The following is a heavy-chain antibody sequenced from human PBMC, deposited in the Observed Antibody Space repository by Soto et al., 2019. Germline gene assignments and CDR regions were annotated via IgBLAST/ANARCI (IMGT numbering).Heavy chain of an antibody. V-gene: IGHV1-18*01. CDR1: GYTFARYG. CDR2: ISAYNGNT. J-gene: IGHJ4*02. D-gene: IGHD5-18*01. Sequence: GSAVKVCCKASGYTFARYGIRWVRQAPGQGLEWMGWISAYNGNTNYAQKLQGRVTMTTDTSTSTAYMELRSLRSDDTAVYYCARDEVRGYSYGDLAYRGQGTLVTVSS. CDR3: ARDEVRGYSYGDLAY.